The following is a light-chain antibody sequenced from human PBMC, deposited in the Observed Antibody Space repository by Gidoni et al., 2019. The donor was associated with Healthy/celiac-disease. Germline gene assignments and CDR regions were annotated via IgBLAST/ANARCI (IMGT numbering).Light chain of an antibody. CDR3: QAWDSSTANVV. J-gene: IGLJ2*01. V-gene: IGLV3-1*01. Sequence: SDELTQPPSVSVSPGQTASITCSGDKLGDKYACWYQQKPGQSPVLVIYQDSKRPSGIPERFSGSNSGNTATLTISGTQAMDEADYYCQAWDSSTANVVFGGGTKLTVL. CDR1: KLGDKY. CDR2: QDS.